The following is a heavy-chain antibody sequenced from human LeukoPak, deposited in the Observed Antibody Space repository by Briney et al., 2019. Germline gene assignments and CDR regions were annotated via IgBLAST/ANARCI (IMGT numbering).Heavy chain of an antibody. V-gene: IGHV1-46*01. CDR2: INPSGGST. CDR1: GYTFSSYY. CDR3: ARDGARSDFDY. J-gene: IGHJ4*02. D-gene: IGHD3-3*01. Sequence: ASVKVSCKASGYTFSSYYIYWVRQAPGQGLEWVGGINPSGGSTTYAQKFQGRVTMTRDTSTSTVYMELSSLRSEDTAVYYCARDGARSDFDYWGQGTLVTVSS.